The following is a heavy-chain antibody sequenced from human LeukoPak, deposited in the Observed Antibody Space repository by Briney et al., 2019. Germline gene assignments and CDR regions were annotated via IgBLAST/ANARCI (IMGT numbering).Heavy chain of an antibody. CDR2: ISYDGSNK. V-gene: IGHV3-30*18. J-gene: IGHJ4*02. D-gene: IGHD6-19*01. Sequence: GRSLRLSCAASGFTFSSYGMHWVRQAPGKGLEWVAVISYDGSNKYYADSVKGRFTISRDNSKNTLYLQMNSLRAEDTAEYYCAKDSNGWYQRGSNYFDYWGQGTLVTVSS. CDR3: AKDSNGWYQRGSNYFDY. CDR1: GFTFSSYG.